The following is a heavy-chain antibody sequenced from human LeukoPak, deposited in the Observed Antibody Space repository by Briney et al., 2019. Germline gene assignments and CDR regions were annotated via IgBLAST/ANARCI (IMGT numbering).Heavy chain of an antibody. J-gene: IGHJ4*02. V-gene: IGHV4-39*01. CDR1: GGSISSSSYY. D-gene: IGHD6-19*01. Sequence: SETLSLTCTVSGGSISSSSYYWGWIRQPPGKGLEWIVSIYYSGSTYYNPSLKSRVTISVDTSKNQFSLKLSSVTAADTAVYYCARHRGVYSSGWYSGFDYWGQGTLVTVSS. CDR2: IYYSGST. CDR3: ARHRGVYSSGWYSGFDY.